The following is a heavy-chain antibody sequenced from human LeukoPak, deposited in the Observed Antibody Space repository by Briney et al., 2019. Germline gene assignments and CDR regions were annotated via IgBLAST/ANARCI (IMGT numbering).Heavy chain of an antibody. CDR2: IYYSGST. D-gene: IGHD1-26*01. J-gene: IGHJ6*03. CDR3: AGAGVGFGPYYYYMDV. Sequence: SQTLSLTCTVSGGSISSGGYYWSWIRQHPGKGLEWIGYIYYSGSTYYNPSLKSRVTISVDTSKNQFSLKLSSVTAADTAVYYCAGAGVGFGPYYYYMDVWGKGTTVTVSS. V-gene: IGHV4-31*03. CDR1: GGSISSGGYY.